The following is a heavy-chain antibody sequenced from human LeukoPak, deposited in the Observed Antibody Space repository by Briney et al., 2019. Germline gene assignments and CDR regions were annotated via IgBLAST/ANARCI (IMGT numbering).Heavy chain of an antibody. CDR1: GFTFNNFS. D-gene: IGHD6-25*01. Sequence: GGSLRLSCAASGFTFNNFSMNWVRQAPGKGLEWVSSISSSSSYIYYADSVKGRFTISRDNAKNSLYLQMNSLRAEDTALYYCARGVAADYYYYYMDVWGKGTTVTVSS. J-gene: IGHJ6*03. CDR2: ISSSSSYI. V-gene: IGHV3-21*04. CDR3: ARGVAADYYYYYMDV.